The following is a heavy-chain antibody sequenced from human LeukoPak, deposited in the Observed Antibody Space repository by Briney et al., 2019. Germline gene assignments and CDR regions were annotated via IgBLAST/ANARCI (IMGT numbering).Heavy chain of an antibody. V-gene: IGHV7-4-1*02. J-gene: IGHJ5*02. CDR1: GYTFTSYV. D-gene: IGHD3-16*01. CDR2: ININTGNP. Sequence: SVTVSRKASGYTFTSYVMNWVGQAPGQGLEWVGWININTGNPTYAQGFTGRFVFSSDTSVSTEYLQISSLKAEDTAVDYCGRDDTWGSHGRSFDPWGQGTLVTVSS. CDR3: GRDDTWGSHGRSFDP.